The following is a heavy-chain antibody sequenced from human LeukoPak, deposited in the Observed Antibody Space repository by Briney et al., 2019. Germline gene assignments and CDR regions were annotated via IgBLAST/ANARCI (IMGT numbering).Heavy chain of an antibody. CDR3: ARVSPYYGFWSGYFGWFDP. CDR1: GGSISSYY. D-gene: IGHD3-3*01. Sequence: SETLSLTCTVSGGSISSYYWSWIRQPPGKGLEWIGYIYYSGSTNYNPSLKSRVTISVDTSKNQFSLKLSSVTAADTAVYYCARVSPYYGFWSGYFGWFDPWGQGTLVTVSS. J-gene: IGHJ5*02. V-gene: IGHV4-59*01. CDR2: IYYSGST.